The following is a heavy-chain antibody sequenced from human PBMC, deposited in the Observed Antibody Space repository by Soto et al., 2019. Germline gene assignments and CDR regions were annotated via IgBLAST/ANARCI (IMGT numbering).Heavy chain of an antibody. J-gene: IGHJ4*02. D-gene: IGHD6-19*01. CDR1: GGIFSSYA. V-gene: IGHV1-69*01. Sequence: QVQLVQSGAEVKKPGSSVKVSCNASGGIFSSYAFSWVRQAPGQGLEWMGGIIPILRSADYAQRFQGRVTITADESTRTVYMELSRLRSEDTAVYYCARDHLGRGWYGFMDSGGQGNPVIVSA. CDR2: IIPILRSA. CDR3: ARDHLGRGWYGFMDS.